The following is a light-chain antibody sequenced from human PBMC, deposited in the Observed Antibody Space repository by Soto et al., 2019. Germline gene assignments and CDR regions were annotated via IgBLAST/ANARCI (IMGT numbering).Light chain of an antibody. CDR2: AAS. V-gene: IGKV1-8*01. J-gene: IGKJ1*01. Sequence: AIRITQSPSSVSASTSERVRITCLSSQGISSYLAWYQQKPGKAPKLLIYAASTLQSGVPSRFSGSGSGTDFTLTISCLQSEDFATYYCQQYYSYPPTFGQGTKVDTK. CDR3: QQYYSYPPT. CDR1: QGISSY.